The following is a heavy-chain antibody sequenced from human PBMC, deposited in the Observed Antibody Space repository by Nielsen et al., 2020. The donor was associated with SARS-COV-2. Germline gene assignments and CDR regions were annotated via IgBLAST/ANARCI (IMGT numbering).Heavy chain of an antibody. J-gene: IGHJ5*02. CDR3: AKDKLYSSGWYDWFDP. D-gene: IGHD6-19*01. CDR1: GFTFSSYA. Sequence: EYLKISCAASGFTFSSYAMSWVRQAPGKGLEWVSAISGSGGSTYYADSVKGRFTISRDNSKNTLYLQMNSLRAEDTAVYYCAKDKLYSSGWYDWFDPWGQGTLVTVSS. CDR2: ISGSGGST. V-gene: IGHV3-23*01.